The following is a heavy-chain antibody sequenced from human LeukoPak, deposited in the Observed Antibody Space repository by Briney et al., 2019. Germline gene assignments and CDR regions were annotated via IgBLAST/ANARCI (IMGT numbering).Heavy chain of an antibody. CDR2: INPNSGGT. D-gene: IGHD6-19*01. J-gene: IGHJ3*02. V-gene: IGHV1-2*02. Sequence: ASVKVSCKASGYTFTGYYMHWVRQAPGQGLEWMGWINPNSGGTNYAQKFQGRVTMTRDTSISTAYMELSRLRSDDTAVYYCARPQAVAGNAFDIWGQGTMVTVSS. CDR3: ARPQAVAGNAFDI. CDR1: GYTFTGYY.